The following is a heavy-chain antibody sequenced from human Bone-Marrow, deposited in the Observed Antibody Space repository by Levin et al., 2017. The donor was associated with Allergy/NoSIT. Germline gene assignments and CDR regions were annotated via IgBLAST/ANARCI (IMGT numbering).Heavy chain of an antibody. CDR2: ISYDGSNK. V-gene: IGHV3-30*04. CDR3: ARDRLNYYDSSGYLRY. J-gene: IGHJ4*02. Sequence: PGGSLRLSCAASGFTFSSYAMHWVRQAPGKGLEWVAVISYDGSNKYYADSVKGRFTISRDNSKNTLYLQMNSLRAEDTAVYYCARDRLNYYDSSGYLRYWGQGTLVTVSS. CDR1: GFTFSSYA. D-gene: IGHD3-22*01.